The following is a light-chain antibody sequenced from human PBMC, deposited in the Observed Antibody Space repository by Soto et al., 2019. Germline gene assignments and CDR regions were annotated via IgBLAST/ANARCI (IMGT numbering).Light chain of an antibody. Sequence: DIQMTQSPSTLSASVGDGVTITCRASQNISVWLAWYQQKPGKAPKFLMYDASSLETGVPSRFSGSGSGTEYTLTILSLQHDDSATYYCQQYGSSSPTFGQGTKLEIK. CDR1: QNISVW. J-gene: IGKJ2*01. V-gene: IGKV1-5*01. CDR3: QQYGSSSPT. CDR2: DAS.